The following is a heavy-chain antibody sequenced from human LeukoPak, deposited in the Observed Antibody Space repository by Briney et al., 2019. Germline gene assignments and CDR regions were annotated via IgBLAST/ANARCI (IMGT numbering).Heavy chain of an antibody. J-gene: IGHJ6*03. Sequence: SETLSLTCTVSGGSISSYYWSWIRQPPGKGLEWIGYIYYSGSTNYNPPLKSRVTISVDTSKNQFSLKLSSVTAADTAVYYCAREDYYYYYMDVWGKGTTVTVSS. CDR1: GGSISSYY. CDR3: AREDYYYYYMDV. CDR2: IYYSGST. V-gene: IGHV4-59*01.